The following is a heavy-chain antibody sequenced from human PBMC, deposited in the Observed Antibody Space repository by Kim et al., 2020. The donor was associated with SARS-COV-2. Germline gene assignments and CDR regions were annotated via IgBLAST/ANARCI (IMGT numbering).Heavy chain of an antibody. CDR3: ARTYYDILTGYWTFDY. V-gene: IGHV1-18*01. CDR1: GYTFTSYG. Sequence: ASVKVSCKASGYTFTSYGISWVRQAPGQGLEWMGWISAYNGNTNYAQKLQGRVTMTTDTSTSTAYMELRSLRSDDTAVYYCARTYYDILTGYWTFDYWGQGTLVTVSS. J-gene: IGHJ4*02. D-gene: IGHD3-9*01. CDR2: ISAYNGNT.